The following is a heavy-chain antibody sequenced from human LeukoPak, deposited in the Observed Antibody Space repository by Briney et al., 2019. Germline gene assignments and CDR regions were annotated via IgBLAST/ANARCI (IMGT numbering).Heavy chain of an antibody. CDR2: INPNSGGT. CDR3: ARENGDGYNFNDAFDI. Sequence: GASVKVSCKASGYTFTGYYMHWVRQAPGQGLEWMGWINPNSGGTNYAQKFQGRVTMTRDTSISTAYMELSRLRSDDTAVCYCARENGDGYNFNDAFDIWGQGTMVTVSS. J-gene: IGHJ3*02. CDR1: GYTFTGYY. V-gene: IGHV1-2*02. D-gene: IGHD5-12*01.